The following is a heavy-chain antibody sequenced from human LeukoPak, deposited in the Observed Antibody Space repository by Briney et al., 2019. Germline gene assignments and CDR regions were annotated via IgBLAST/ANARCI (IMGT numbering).Heavy chain of an antibody. D-gene: IGHD4-17*01. CDR2: ITDSGGWT. CDR3: AKDPNGDYIGAFDV. J-gene: IGHJ3*01. Sequence: GGSLRLSCAASGLTFSNYAMMWLRQAPGKGLEWVSAITDSGGWTLYADSVKGRFTISRDNSKNTLYLEMSSLRVEDTAVYYCAKDPNGDYIGAFDVWGQGTMVTVSS. CDR1: GLTFSNYA. V-gene: IGHV3-23*01.